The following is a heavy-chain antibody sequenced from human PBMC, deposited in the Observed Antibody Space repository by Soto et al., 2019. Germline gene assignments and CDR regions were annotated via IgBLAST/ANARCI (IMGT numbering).Heavy chain of an antibody. CDR1: GGSFTDHY. J-gene: IGHJ6*02. V-gene: IGHV4-34*01. CDR3: ARGNRYYGIDV. CDR2: ISHSGAT. Sequence: PSETLSLTCAVYGGSFTDHYWTWFRQPPGKGLEWIGEISHSGATNYNPSLKSRVTISEDTSKNQVSLKMTSVTAADTAVFYCARGNRYYGIDVWGQGTTVTVSS.